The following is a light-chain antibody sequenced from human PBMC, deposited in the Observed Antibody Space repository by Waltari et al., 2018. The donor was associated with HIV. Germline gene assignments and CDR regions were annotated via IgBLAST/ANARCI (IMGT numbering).Light chain of an antibody. CDR2: SAS. CDR1: QSVSSN. CDR3: QQYNDWPWFT. V-gene: IGKV3-15*01. J-gene: IGKJ2*01. Sequence: EIVMTQSPATLSVSPGKTATLSCRASQSVSSNLAWYQQKAGQTPRLLIYSASTRATGIPPRFSGSGSGTRFALTITSVQPEDVAEYYCQQYNDWPWFTFGQGTKLE.